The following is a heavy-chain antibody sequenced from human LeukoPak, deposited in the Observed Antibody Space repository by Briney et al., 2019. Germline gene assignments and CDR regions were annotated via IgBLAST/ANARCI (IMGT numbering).Heavy chain of an antibody. Sequence: PETLSLTCTVSGGSISSYYWSWIRQPPGKGLEWIRYIYYSGSTNYNPSLKSRVTLSVDTSKNQFSLKLSSVTAADTAVYYCARGNYDNSGYYQNYFDYWGQGTLVTVSS. CDR2: IYYSGST. J-gene: IGHJ4*02. V-gene: IGHV4-59*01. CDR1: GGSISSYY. CDR3: ARGNYDNSGYYQNYFDY. D-gene: IGHD3-22*01.